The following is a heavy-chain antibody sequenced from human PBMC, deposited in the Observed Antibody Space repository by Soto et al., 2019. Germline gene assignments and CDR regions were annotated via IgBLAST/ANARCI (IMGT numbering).Heavy chain of an antibody. CDR2: IIPIFGTA. D-gene: IGHD6-19*01. Sequence: QVQLVQSGAEEKTPRSSVKVSCKASGGTFSSYAISWVRQAPGQGLEWLGGIIPIFGTANYAKKFQGRVTITADESTSTAYMELSSLRSDDTAVYYCARGGDSSGWFPNYFDYWGQGTLVTVSS. V-gene: IGHV1-69*01. CDR3: ARGGDSSGWFPNYFDY. CDR1: GGTFSSYA. J-gene: IGHJ4*02.